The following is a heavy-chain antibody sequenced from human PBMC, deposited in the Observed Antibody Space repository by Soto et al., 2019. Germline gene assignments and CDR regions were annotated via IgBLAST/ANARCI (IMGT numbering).Heavy chain of an antibody. Sequence: EVQLLESGGGLVQPGGSLRLSCAASGFTFSSYAMSWVRQAPGKGLEWVSAISGSGGSTYYADSVKGRFTISRDNSKNTLXXXXXXXXXXXTXXXXXXXXXXXXFDYWGQGTLVTVSS. CDR2: ISGSGGST. V-gene: IGHV3-23*01. CDR1: GFTFSSYA. CDR3: XXXXXXXFDY. J-gene: IGHJ4*02.